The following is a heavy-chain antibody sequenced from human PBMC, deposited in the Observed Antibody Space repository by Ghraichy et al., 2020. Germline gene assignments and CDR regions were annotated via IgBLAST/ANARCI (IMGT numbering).Heavy chain of an antibody. CDR1: GFTFNSYA. V-gene: IGHV3-23*01. D-gene: IGHD6-19*01. CDR3: AKGYSSGWRYFDY. Sequence: GALRLSCAASGFTFNSYAMSWVRQAPGKGLEWVSAISGSGGSTYYADSVKGRFTISRDNSKNTLYLQMNSLRAEDTAVYYCAKGYSSGWRYFDYWGQGTLVTVSS. J-gene: IGHJ4*02. CDR2: ISGSGGST.